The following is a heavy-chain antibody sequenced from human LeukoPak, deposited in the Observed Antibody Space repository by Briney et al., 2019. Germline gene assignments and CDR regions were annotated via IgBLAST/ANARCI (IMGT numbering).Heavy chain of an antibody. J-gene: IGHJ4*02. CDR3: ARRSVPGRPGY. Sequence: GGSLRLSCAASGFTVSDNDIKCVRQAPGKGLEWVSLIYADGTTHYTDSVKGRFSISRDNSGNTVYLQMNSLRGEDTAVYYCARRSVPGRPGYWGQGTLVTVSS. V-gene: IGHV3-66*04. CDR2: IYADGTT. CDR1: GFTVSDND. D-gene: IGHD6-6*01.